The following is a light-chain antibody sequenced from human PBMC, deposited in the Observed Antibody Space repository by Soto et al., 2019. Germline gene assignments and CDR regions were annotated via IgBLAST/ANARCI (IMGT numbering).Light chain of an antibody. Sequence: QSVLTQPPSVSGAPGQRVTISCTGSSSNIGAGYDVHWYQQLPGTAPNLLIYGNSNRPSGVPDRFSGSKSGTSASLAITKHQAEDEADYYCQSYDSSLSVVFGGGTKVTVL. CDR2: GNS. J-gene: IGLJ2*01. CDR1: SSNIGAGYD. V-gene: IGLV1-40*01. CDR3: QSYDSSLSVV.